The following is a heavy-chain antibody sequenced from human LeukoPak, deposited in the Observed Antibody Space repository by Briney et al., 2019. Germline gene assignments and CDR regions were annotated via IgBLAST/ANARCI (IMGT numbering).Heavy chain of an antibody. J-gene: IGHJ6*03. V-gene: IGHV4-59*01. CDR3: ARGVVLMVYATPKDYYMDV. D-gene: IGHD2-8*01. CDR2: IYYSGST. CDR1: GGSISSYY. Sequence: PSETLSLTCTVSGGSISSYYWSWIRQPPGKGLEWIGYIYYSGSTNYNPSLKSRVTISVDTSKNQFSLKLSSVTAADTAVYYCARGVVLMVYATPKDYYMDVWGKGTTVTVS.